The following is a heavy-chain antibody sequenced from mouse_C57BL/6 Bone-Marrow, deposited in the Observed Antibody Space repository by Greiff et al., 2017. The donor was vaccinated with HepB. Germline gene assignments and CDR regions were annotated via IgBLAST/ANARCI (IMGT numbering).Heavy chain of an antibody. V-gene: IGHV1-55*01. Sequence: QVQLQQPGAELVKPGASVKMSCKASGYTFTSYWITWVKQRPGQGLEWIGDIYPGSGSTNYNEKFKSKATLTVDTSSSTAYMQLSSLTSEDSAVDYCARSYGSSYGAMDYWGQGTSFTVSS. D-gene: IGHD1-1*01. CDR1: GYTFTSYW. CDR3: ARSYGSSYGAMDY. J-gene: IGHJ4*01. CDR2: IYPGSGST.